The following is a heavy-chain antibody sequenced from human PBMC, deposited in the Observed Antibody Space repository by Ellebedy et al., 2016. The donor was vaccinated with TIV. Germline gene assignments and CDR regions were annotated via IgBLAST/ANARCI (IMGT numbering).Heavy chain of an antibody. CDR1: GGSISSTNW. CDR3: ARDSTAYYYFDD. CDR2: VLHTGRT. J-gene: IGHJ4*02. D-gene: IGHD3-9*01. V-gene: IGHV4-4*02. Sequence: MPSATLSLTCAVSGGSISSTNWWSWVRQTPGKGLEWIGQVLHTGRTNYNPTLKSRVTISLDKSKNQFSLKLSSVTAADTAMYYCARDSTAYYYFDDWGQGTLVTVSS.